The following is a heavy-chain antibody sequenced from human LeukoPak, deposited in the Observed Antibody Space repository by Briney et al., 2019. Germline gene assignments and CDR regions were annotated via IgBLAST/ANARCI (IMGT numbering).Heavy chain of an antibody. D-gene: IGHD6-19*01. CDR2: IRSKAYGGTT. CDR3: TRGEWLAPKPLYYFDY. Sequence: GGSLRLSCTASGFTFGDYAMSWVRQAPGKGLEWVGFIRSKAYGGTTEYAASVKGRFTISRDDSKSIAYLQMNSLKTEDTAVYYCTRGEWLAPKPLYYFDYWGQGTLVTVSS. CDR1: GFTFGDYA. V-gene: IGHV3-49*04. J-gene: IGHJ4*02.